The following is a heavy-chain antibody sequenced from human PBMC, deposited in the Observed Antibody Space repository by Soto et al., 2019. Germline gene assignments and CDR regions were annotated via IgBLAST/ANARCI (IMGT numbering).Heavy chain of an antibody. V-gene: IGHV3-21*01. Sequence: GGSLRLSCAASGFTFSSYSMNWVRQAPGKGLEWVSSISSSSSYIYYADSVKGRFTISRDNAKNSLYLQMNSLRAEDTAVYYCARAGPMVRGVIGAFDIWGQGTMVTVSS. CDR3: ARAGPMVRGVIGAFDI. CDR2: ISSSSSYI. J-gene: IGHJ3*02. CDR1: GFTFSSYS. D-gene: IGHD3-10*01.